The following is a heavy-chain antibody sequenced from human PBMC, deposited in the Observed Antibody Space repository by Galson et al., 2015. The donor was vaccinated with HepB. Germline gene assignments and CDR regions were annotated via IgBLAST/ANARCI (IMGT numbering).Heavy chain of an antibody. J-gene: IGHJ3*02. Sequence: SLRLSCAASGFTFSSYGMHWVRQAPGKGLEWVAVTWYDGSNKYYADSVKGRFTISRDNSKNTLYLQMNSLRAEDTAVYYCARERIAIAAGGDAFDIWGQGTMVTVSS. CDR1: GFTFSSYG. CDR3: ARERIAIAAGGDAFDI. D-gene: IGHD2-21*01. CDR2: TWYDGSNK. V-gene: IGHV3-33*01.